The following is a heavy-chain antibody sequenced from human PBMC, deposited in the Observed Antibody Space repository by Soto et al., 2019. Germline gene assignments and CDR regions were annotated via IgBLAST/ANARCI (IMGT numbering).Heavy chain of an antibody. J-gene: IGHJ5*02. CDR2: INHSGST. V-gene: IGHV4-34*01. Sequence: PSETLSLTCAVYGGSFSGYYWSWIRQPPGKGLEWIGEINHSGSTNYNPSLKSRVTMSVDTSKNQFSLKLSSVTAADTAVYCCARRRYCSGGSCYSGYNWFDPWGQGTLVTVSS. CDR1: GGSFSGYY. CDR3: ARRRYCSGGSCYSGYNWFDP. D-gene: IGHD2-15*01.